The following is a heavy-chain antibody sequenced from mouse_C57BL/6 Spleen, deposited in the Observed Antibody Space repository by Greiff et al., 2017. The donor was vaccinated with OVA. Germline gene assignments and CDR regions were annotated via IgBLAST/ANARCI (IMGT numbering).Heavy chain of an antibody. CDR3: ARQELGYAY. CDR2: ISSGGSYT. V-gene: IGHV5-6*01. Sequence: VQVVQPGADLVKPGGSLKLSCAASGFTFSSYGMSWVRQTPDKSLEWVATISSGGSYTNYPDSVKGRSTISRDNAKNTLYLQMSSLKSEDTAMYYCARQELGYAYWGQGTLVTVSA. CDR1: GFTFSSYG. J-gene: IGHJ3*01. D-gene: IGHD1-3*01.